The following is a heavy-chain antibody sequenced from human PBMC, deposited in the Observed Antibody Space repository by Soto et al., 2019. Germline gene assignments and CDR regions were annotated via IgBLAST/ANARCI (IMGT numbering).Heavy chain of an antibody. CDR2: ISYDGSNK. CDR1: GFTFSSYG. D-gene: IGHD6-13*01. V-gene: IGHV3-30*18. J-gene: IGHJ6*02. CDR3: AKDRSPIAAVVPMYCYGMDV. Sequence: QVQLVESGGGVVQPGRSLRLSCAASGFTFSSYGMHWVRQAPGKGLEWVAVISYDGSNKYYADSVKGRFTISRDNSKHTLYLQMNSLRAEDTAVYYCAKDRSPIAAVVPMYCYGMDVCGQGTTVTVSS.